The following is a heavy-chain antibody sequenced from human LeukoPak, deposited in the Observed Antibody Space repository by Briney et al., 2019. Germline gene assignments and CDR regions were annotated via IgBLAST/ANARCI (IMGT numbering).Heavy chain of an antibody. V-gene: IGHV3-74*01. J-gene: IGHJ6*03. CDR1: GFTFSSYW. Sequence: GGSLRLSCAASGFTFSSYWMHWVRHAPGKGLVWVSRINSDGSSTSYADSVKGRFTISRDNAKNTLYLQMNSLRAEDTAVYYCARGAYSSGWFGEALDYYYYYMDVWGKGTTVTVSS. D-gene: IGHD6-19*01. CDR3: ARGAYSSGWFGEALDYYYYYMDV. CDR2: INSDGSST.